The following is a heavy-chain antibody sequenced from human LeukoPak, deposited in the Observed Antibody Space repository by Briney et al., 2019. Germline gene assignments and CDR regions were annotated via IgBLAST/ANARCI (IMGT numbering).Heavy chain of an antibody. Sequence: SGPALVKPTQTLTLTCTFSGFSLSTSGMCGSWIRQPPGKALEWLARIDWDDDKYYSTSLKTRLTISKDTSKNQVVLTMTNMDPVDTATYYCARDILTGYSFDYWGQGTLVTVSS. CDR1: GFSLSTSGMC. V-gene: IGHV2-70*11. J-gene: IGHJ4*02. D-gene: IGHD3-9*01. CDR3: ARDILTGYSFDY. CDR2: IDWDDDK.